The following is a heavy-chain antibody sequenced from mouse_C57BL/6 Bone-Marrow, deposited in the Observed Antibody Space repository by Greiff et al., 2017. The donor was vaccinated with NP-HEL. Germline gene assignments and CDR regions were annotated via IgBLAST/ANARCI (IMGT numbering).Heavy chain of an antibody. CDR1: GYAFSSSW. CDR3: ARKGTTLVAD. D-gene: IGHD1-1*01. V-gene: IGHV1-82*01. CDR2: IYPGDGDT. Sequence: VQLQQSGPELVKPGASVKISCKASGYAFSSSWMNWVKQRPGKGLEWIGRIYPGDGDTNYNGKFKGKATLTADKSSSTAYMQLSSLTSEDSAVYFCARKGTTLVADWGQGTTLTVSS. J-gene: IGHJ2*01.